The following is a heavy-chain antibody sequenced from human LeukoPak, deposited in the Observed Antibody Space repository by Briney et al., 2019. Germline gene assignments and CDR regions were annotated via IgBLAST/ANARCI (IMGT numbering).Heavy chain of an antibody. D-gene: IGHD1-26*01. CDR2: ISDSGGST. CDR1: GFTFSSHA. J-gene: IGHJ4*02. V-gene: IGHV3-23*01. Sequence: PGESLRHSCAASGFTFSSHAMLWVRQAPGKGLEWVSAISDSGGSTYYPDSVKGRFTISRDNSKNTLYLQMNSLRAEDTAVYYCAKDVVGSYYYFDYWGQGTLVTVSS. CDR3: AKDVVGSYYYFDY.